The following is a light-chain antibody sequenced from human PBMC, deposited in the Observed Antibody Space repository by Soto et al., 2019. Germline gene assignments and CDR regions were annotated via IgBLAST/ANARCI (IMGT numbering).Light chain of an antibody. J-gene: IGLJ2*01. CDR3: SSYAGSNNLHVL. CDR2: STN. Sequence: QTVVTQEPSFSVSPGGTVTLTCGLSSGSVSTSYYPSWYQQTPGQAPRTLIYSTNTRSSGVPDRFSGSKSGNTASLTVSGLQAEDEADYYCSSYAGSNNLHVLFGGGTKLTVL. V-gene: IGLV8-61*01. CDR1: SGSVSTSYY.